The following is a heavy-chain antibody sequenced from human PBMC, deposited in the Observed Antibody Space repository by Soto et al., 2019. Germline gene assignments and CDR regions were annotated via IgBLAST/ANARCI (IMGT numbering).Heavy chain of an antibody. J-gene: IGHJ5*01. CDR3: AHYSYYDYNWFDP. D-gene: IGHD4-4*01. CDR2: ISYSGSK. V-gene: IGHV4-39*01. CDR1: GGSISSTNYF. Sequence: QLQLQESGPGLVKPSETLSLTCTVSGGSISSTNYFWGWIRQPPGKGLEWIGSISYSGSKYYNPSLKSRVTISVDTSKNQFSLKLSSVTAADTAVYYCAHYSYYDYNWFDPWGQGTLVTVSP.